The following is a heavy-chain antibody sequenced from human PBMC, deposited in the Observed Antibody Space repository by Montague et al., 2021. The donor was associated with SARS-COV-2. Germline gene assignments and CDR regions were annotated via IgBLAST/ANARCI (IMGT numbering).Heavy chain of an antibody. D-gene: IGHD2-15*01. CDR1: GGPISSFY. J-gene: IGHJ4*02. V-gene: IGHV4-59*08. CDR3: ARHYSATLPAVY. Sequence: SETLSLTCTVSGGPISSFYWSWFRQPPGKGLEWIGYISDSGSTNYNPSLTSRATMSVDTSKNQFSLKVNSVTAADTAVYYCARHYSATLPAVYWGQETLVTVSS. CDR2: ISDSGST.